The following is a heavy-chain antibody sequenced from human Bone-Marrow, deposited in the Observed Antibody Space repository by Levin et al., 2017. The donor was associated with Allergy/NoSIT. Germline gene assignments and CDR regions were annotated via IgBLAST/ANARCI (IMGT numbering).Heavy chain of an antibody. CDR3: ARGTIAVAGRFDY. V-gene: IGHV3-21*01. Sequence: PGGSLRLSCAASGFTFSSYSMNWVRQAPGKGLEWVSSISSSSSYIYYADSVKGRFTISRDNAKNSLYLQMNSLRAEDTAVYYCARGTIAVAGRFDYWGQGTLVTVSS. CDR2: ISSSSSYI. CDR1: GFTFSSYS. D-gene: IGHD6-19*01. J-gene: IGHJ4*02.